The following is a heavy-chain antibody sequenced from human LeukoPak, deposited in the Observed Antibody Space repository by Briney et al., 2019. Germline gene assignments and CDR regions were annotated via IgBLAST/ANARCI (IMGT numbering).Heavy chain of an antibody. V-gene: IGHV3-30*02. D-gene: IGHD2-2*01. CDR3: ARELVYDDIVVVPAARGDDY. J-gene: IGHJ4*02. CDR2: IRYDGSNK. CDR1: GFTFSSYG. Sequence: GGSLRLSCAASGFTFSSYGMHWVRQAPGKGPEWVAFIRYDGSNKYYADSVKGRFTISRDNSKNTLYLQMNSLRAEDTAVCYCARELVYDDIVVVPAARGDDYWGQGTLVTVSS.